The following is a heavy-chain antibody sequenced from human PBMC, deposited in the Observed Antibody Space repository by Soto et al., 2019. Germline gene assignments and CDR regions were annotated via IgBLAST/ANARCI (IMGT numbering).Heavy chain of an antibody. J-gene: IGHJ3*02. D-gene: IGHD3-3*01. V-gene: IGHV4-39*01. CDR3: ARQSYYDFWSPAPGFDI. CDR1: GGSISSSSYY. CDR2: IYYSGST. Sequence: SETLSLTCTVSGGSISSSSYYWGWIRQPPGKGLEWIGSIYYSGSTYYNPSLKSRVTISVDTSKNQFSLKLSSVTAADTAVYYCARQSYYDFWSPAPGFDIWGQGTMVTVSS.